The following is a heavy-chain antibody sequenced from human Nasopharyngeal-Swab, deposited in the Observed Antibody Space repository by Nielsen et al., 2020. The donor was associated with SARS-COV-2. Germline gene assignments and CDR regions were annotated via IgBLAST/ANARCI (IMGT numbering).Heavy chain of an antibody. D-gene: IGHD1-26*01. Sequence: GASLKISCAASGFTFSSYWMSWVRQAPGKGLEWVANIKQDGSEKYYVDSVKGRFTISRDNAKNSLYLQMNSLRAEDTAVYYCAREVRGGYWPAFDIWGQGTMVTVSS. CDR1: GFTFSSYW. V-gene: IGHV3-7*01. CDR3: AREVRGGYWPAFDI. J-gene: IGHJ3*02. CDR2: IKQDGSEK.